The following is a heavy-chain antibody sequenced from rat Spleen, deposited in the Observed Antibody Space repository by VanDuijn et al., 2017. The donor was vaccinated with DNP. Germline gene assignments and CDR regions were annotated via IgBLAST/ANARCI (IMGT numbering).Heavy chain of an antibody. CDR1: GYSITSNY. Sequence: EVQFQESGPGLVKSSQSLSLTCSVTGYSITSNYWAWIRKFPGNKMEWMGYINYSGATAYNPSLRSRISITRETSKNQFFLQLNAGTTEDRATYYCARGLHYGWYIYSWYFDFWGPGTLVTVSS. CDR3: ARGLHYGWYIYSWYFDF. J-gene: IGHJ1*01. V-gene: IGHV3-1*01. CDR2: INYSGAT. D-gene: IGHD1-11*01.